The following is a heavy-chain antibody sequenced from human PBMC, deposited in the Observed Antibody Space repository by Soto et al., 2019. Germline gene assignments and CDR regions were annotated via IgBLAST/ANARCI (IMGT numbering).Heavy chain of an antibody. D-gene: IGHD3-16*01. CDR3: AREPWGFDS. CDR1: GGSITTNGHY. V-gene: IGHV4-31*03. Sequence: QVQLQESGPELVKPSQTLSLTCSVSGGSITTNGHYWTWIRQHPGQGLEWIAYIYYTGNSYLNPSLKSRLSISVDTSKNQFSLELRSVTAADTAVYYCAREPWGFDSGGQGTLVTVSS. CDR2: IYYTGNS. J-gene: IGHJ4*02.